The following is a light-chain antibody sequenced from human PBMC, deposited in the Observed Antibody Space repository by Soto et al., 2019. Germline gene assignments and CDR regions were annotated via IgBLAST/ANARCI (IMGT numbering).Light chain of an antibody. CDR2: DVT. Sequence: QSALTQPRSVSGSPGQSVTISCTGTSSDVGGYDSVSWYQQHPGKAPKVMIFDVTKRPSGAPDRFSGSKSANTASLTISGLQAEDEADYYCCSYAGTYTYVFGTGTKVTVL. J-gene: IGLJ1*01. CDR1: SSDVGGYDS. CDR3: CSYAGTYTYV. V-gene: IGLV2-11*01.